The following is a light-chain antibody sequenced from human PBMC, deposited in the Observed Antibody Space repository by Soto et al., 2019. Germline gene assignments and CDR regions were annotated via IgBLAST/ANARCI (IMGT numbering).Light chain of an antibody. V-gene: IGKV3-20*01. CDR2: ATS. Sequence: EVLLTQSPGTLSLSPGDRATLSCRASQSISSIYSAWYQQKPGQAPRLLIYATSSRATGIPDRFSGSGSGSDFTLTISRLEPEDLAVYYCQQYNTSPRTFGQGDQGGYQ. CDR3: QQYNTSPRT. CDR1: QSISSIY. J-gene: IGKJ1*01.